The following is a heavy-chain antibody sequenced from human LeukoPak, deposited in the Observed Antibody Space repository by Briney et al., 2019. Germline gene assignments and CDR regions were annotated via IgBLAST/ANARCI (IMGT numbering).Heavy chain of an antibody. D-gene: IGHD3-3*01. CDR3: GADVLRFLEWLLYLDY. CDR1: GFTFSTYW. J-gene: IGHJ4*02. V-gene: IGHV3-7*03. Sequence: PGGSLRLSCAASGFTFSTYWMSWVRQAPGKGPEWVANIKQDGNEKYYVESVKGRFTISRDNTKDSLFLQMNSLRAEDTAVYYCGADVLRFLEWLLYLDYWGQGTLVTVSS. CDR2: IKQDGNEK.